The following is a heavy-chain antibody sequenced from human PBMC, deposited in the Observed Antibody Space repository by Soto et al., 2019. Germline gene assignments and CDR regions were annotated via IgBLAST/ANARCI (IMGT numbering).Heavy chain of an antibody. D-gene: IGHD2-8*01. CDR3: ARDRCTTDKCYTHHFDV. CDR1: GYTFTSYG. Sequence: QVQLVQSGGEVTKPGASVKVSCKSSGYTFTSYGVSWVRQAPGQGLEWLGWISVYTGNTKQAQKFQDRVTLTTEASTSKAYLELRNLRYDDTAVYYCARDRCTTDKCYTHHFDVWGQGTTVTVSS. CDR2: ISVYTGNT. V-gene: IGHV1-18*04. J-gene: IGHJ6*02.